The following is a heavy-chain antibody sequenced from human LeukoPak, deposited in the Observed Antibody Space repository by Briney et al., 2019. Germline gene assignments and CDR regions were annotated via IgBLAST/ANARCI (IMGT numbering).Heavy chain of an antibody. CDR2: ISSSSSYI. V-gene: IGHV3-21*01. Sequence: GGSLRLSCAASGFTFSTYTINWVRQAPGKGLEWVSSISSSSSYIYYADSVKGRFTISRDNAKNSLYLQMNSLRAEDTAVYHCARDRLLEDRDYSYYYYMDVWGKGTTVTISS. D-gene: IGHD1-1*01. J-gene: IGHJ6*03. CDR3: ARDRLLEDRDYSYYYYMDV. CDR1: GFTFSTYT.